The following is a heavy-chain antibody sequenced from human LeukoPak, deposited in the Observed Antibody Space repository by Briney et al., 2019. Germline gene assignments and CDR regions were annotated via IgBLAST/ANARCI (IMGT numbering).Heavy chain of an antibody. Sequence: SVKVSCKASGGTFSSYAISWVRQAPGQGLEWMGGIIPIFGTANYAQKFQGRVTITADESTSTAYMELSSLRSEDTAVCYRARSGIAAAGSFDYWGQGTLVTVSS. J-gene: IGHJ4*02. CDR2: IIPIFGTA. CDR1: GGTFSSYA. D-gene: IGHD6-13*01. CDR3: ARSGIAAAGSFDY. V-gene: IGHV1-69*13.